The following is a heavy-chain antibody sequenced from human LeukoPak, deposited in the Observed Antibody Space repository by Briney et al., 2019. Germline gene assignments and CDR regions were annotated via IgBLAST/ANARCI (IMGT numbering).Heavy chain of an antibody. D-gene: IGHD3-3*01. CDR1: GFTFSSYA. Sequence: GGSLRLSCAASGFTFSSYAMSWVRQAPGKGLEWVSAISGSGGSTYYADSVKSRFTISRDNSKNTLYLQMNSLRAEDTAVYYCAKSYDFWSGYAADYWGQGTLVTVSS. V-gene: IGHV3-23*01. J-gene: IGHJ4*02. CDR2: ISGSGGST. CDR3: AKSYDFWSGYAADY.